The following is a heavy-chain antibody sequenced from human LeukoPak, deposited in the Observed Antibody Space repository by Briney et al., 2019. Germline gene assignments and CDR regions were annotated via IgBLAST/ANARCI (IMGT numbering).Heavy chain of an antibody. J-gene: IGHJ6*04. D-gene: IGHD3-3*01. V-gene: IGHV3-53*05. CDR2: IHNGGST. CDR1: GFIVSSTY. CDR3: AKDPEAIFGVVSSGV. Sequence: GGSLRLSCAASGFIVSSTYMTWVRQAPGKGLEWVSVIHNGGSTYYADSVEGRFTISRDNSKNTLYLQMNSLRAEDTAVYYCAKDPEAIFGVVSSGVWGKGTTVTVSS.